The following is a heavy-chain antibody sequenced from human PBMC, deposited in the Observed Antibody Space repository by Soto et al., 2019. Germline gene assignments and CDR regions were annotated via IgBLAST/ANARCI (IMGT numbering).Heavy chain of an antibody. D-gene: IGHD3-10*01. CDR1: GFTFSSCS. CDR3: AHDPHGES. Sequence: GVSLRLSCAASGFTFSSCSMHWGSQAPAKVVEWVPAISADGSNTPYAESVQGPFTTPSDNSKNPLYLQMNTLRAEGTAVYYCAHDPHGESWRQGPLVTVSS. J-gene: IGHJ5*02. CDR2: ISADGSNT. V-gene: IGHV3-30*18.